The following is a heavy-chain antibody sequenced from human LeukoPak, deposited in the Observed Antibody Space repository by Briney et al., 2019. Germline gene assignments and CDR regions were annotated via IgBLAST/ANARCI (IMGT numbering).Heavy chain of an antibody. Sequence: PGGSLRPSRGSSGFPLRYFGMNLVRQAPGKGLELVSYISSSGITINLAASMSSRITNSRENAKSSLYMPMNNLGDEDTAVYYYARSFDSWGQGTLVTVSS. J-gene: IGHJ4*02. CDR2: ISSSGITI. CDR3: ARSFDS. V-gene: IGHV3-48*03. CDR1: GFPLRYFG.